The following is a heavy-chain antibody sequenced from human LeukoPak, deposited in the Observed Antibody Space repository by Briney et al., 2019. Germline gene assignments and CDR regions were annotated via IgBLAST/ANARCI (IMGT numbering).Heavy chain of an antibody. V-gene: IGHV3-33*01. J-gene: IGHJ5*02. CDR2: IWYDGSNK. CDR1: GFTFSSYG. D-gene: IGHD2-2*01. Sequence: PGGSLRLSCAASGFTFSSYGMHWVRQAPGKGLEWVAVIWYDGSNKYYADSVKGRFTISRDNSKNTLYLQMNSLRAEDTAVYYCARGVVPAALWFDPWGQGTLVTVSS. CDR3: ARGVVPAALWFDP.